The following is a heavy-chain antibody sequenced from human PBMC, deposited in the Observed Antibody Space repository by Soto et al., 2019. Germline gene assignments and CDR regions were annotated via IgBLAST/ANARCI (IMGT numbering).Heavy chain of an antibody. CDR1: GFTFSRNA. D-gene: IGHD2-21*01. CDR2: ISYDGSNK. V-gene: IGHV3-30*03. Sequence: QVQLVESGGGVVQPGRSLRLSCAASGFTFSRNAMYWVRQAPGKGLEWVADISYDGSNKYYADSVKGRFTISRDNSKNTLYLQMSSLRAGDTAVYYCLTYCGGDCYVGTYWGQGTLVTVSS. CDR3: LTYCGGDCYVGTY. J-gene: IGHJ4*02.